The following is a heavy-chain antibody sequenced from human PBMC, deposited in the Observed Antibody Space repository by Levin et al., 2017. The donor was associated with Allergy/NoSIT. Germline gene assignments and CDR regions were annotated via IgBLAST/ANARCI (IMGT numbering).Heavy chain of an antibody. Sequence: KISCKASGFTFSSTAVQWVRQARGQRLEWIGWIAVGSGHTNYAQKFHERVTITRDMSTNTVFMQLTSLRSEDSAMYYCAADPYYFESSGHYYRFNYWGQGTRVVVSS. CDR3: AADPYYFESSGHYYRFNY. CDR2: IAVGSGHT. D-gene: IGHD3-22*01. CDR1: GFTFSSTA. J-gene: IGHJ4*02. V-gene: IGHV1-58*01.